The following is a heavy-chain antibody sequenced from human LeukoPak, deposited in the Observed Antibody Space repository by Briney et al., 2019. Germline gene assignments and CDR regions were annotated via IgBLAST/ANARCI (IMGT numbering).Heavy chain of an antibody. D-gene: IGHD5-12*01. CDR3: ARLDIVATIKFDP. CDR2: IYYSGST. J-gene: IGHJ5*02. CDR1: GGSISSYY. V-gene: IGHV4-59*08. Sequence: PSETLSLTCTVSGGSISSYYWSWIRQPPEKGLEWIGYIYYSGSTNYNPSLKSRVTISVDTSKNQFSLKLSSVTAADTAVYYCARLDIVATIKFDPWGQGTLVTVSS.